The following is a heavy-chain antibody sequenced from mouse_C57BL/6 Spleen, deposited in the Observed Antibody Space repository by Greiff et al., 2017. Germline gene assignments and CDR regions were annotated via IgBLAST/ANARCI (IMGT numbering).Heavy chain of an antibody. Sequence: VQLQQPGAELVKPGASVKLSCKASGYTFTSYWMHWVKQRPGQGLEWIGMIHPNSGSTNYNEKFKSKAILTVDKSSSTAYMQLSSLTSEDSAVYYCARDYGSSYGYFDYWGQGTTLTVSS. CDR2: IHPNSGST. D-gene: IGHD1-1*01. V-gene: IGHV1-64*01. CDR1: GYTFTSYW. CDR3: ARDYGSSYGYFDY. J-gene: IGHJ2*01.